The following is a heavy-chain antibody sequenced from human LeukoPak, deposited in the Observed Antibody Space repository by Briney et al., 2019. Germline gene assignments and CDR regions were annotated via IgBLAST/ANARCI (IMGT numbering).Heavy chain of an antibody. CDR3: ARLNSGYYFLVDY. CDR1: GGSISRYY. V-gene: IGHV4-59*08. CDR2: IYYSGST. Sequence: SETLSLTCTVSGGSISRYYWSWIRQPPGEGLEWIGYIYYSGSTNYTPSLKSRVTISVDTTKNQFSLKLGSVTAADTAVYSCARLNSGYYFLVDYWGQGTLVTVSS. D-gene: IGHD3-10*01. J-gene: IGHJ4*02.